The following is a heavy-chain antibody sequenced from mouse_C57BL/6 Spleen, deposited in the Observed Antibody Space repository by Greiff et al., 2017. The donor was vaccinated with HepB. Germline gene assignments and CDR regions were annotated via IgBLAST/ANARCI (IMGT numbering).Heavy chain of an antibody. CDR2: INPSTGGT. CDR3: ARSGDYGSSYVRDFGYAMDY. D-gene: IGHD1-1*01. V-gene: IGHV1-42*01. Sequence: EVQLQQSGPELVKPGASVKISCKASGYSFTGYYMNWVKQSPEKSLEWIGEINPSTGGTTYNQKFKAKATLTVDKSSSTAYMQLKSLTSEDSAVYYCARSGDYGSSYVRDFGYAMDYWGQGTSVTVSS. CDR1: GYSFTGYY. J-gene: IGHJ4*01.